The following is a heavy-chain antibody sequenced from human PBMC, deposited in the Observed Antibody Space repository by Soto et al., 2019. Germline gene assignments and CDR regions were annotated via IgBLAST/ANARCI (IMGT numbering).Heavy chain of an antibody. CDR1: GFTFSSYG. V-gene: IGHV3-30*18. CDR2: ISYDGSNK. J-gene: IGHJ3*02. CDR3: AKDLLPWFKAFDI. D-gene: IGHD3-10*01. Sequence: QVQLVESGGGVVQPGRSLRLSCAASGFTFSSYGMHWVRQAPGKGLEWVAVISYDGSNKYYADSVKGRFTISRDNSKNTLYLQMNSLRAEDTAVYYCAKDLLPWFKAFDIWGQGTMVTVSS.